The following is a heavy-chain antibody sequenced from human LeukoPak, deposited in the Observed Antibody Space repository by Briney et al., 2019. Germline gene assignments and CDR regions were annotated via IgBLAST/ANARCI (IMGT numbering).Heavy chain of an antibody. V-gene: IGHV4-34*01. D-gene: IGHD1-20*01. Sequence: PSETLSLTCAVYGESFSGYYWTWIRQPPGKGLEWIGEINHGGSTKYTPSLTGRVTISVDTSKNQFSLKLTSVTAADTAVYCCARGHNWNLDYWGQGTLVTISS. J-gene: IGHJ4*02. CDR2: INHGGST. CDR3: ARGHNWNLDY. CDR1: GESFSGYY.